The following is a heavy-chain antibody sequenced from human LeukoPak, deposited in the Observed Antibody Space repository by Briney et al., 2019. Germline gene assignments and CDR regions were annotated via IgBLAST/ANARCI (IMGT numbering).Heavy chain of an antibody. Sequence: SETLSLTCAVYGGSFSGYYWSWIRQPPGKGLEWIGEINHSGSTSYNPSLKSRVTISVDTSKNQFSLKLSSVTAADTAVYYCARVSQGYSKTASHSYYYYYMDVWSKGTTVTVSS. D-gene: IGHD2-15*01. CDR2: INHSGST. V-gene: IGHV4-34*01. CDR1: GGSFSGYY. CDR3: ARVSQGYSKTASHSYYYYYMDV. J-gene: IGHJ6*03.